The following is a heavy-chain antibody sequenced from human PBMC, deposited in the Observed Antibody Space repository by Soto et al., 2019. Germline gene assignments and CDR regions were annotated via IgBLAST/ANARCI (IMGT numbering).Heavy chain of an antibody. D-gene: IGHD3-3*01. CDR2: INHSGST. CDR3: ARLRMDV. J-gene: IGHJ6*02. V-gene: IGHV4-34*01. Sequence: ETLSLTCAVYGGSFSGYYWSWIRQPPGKGLEWIGEINHSGSTNYNPSLKSRVTISVDTSKNQFSLKLSSVTAADTAVYYCARLRMDVWGQGTTVTVSS. CDR1: GGSFSGYY.